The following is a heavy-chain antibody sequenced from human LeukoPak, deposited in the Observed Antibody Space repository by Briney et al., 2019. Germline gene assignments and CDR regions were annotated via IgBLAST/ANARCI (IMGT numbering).Heavy chain of an antibody. D-gene: IGHD3-22*01. Sequence: GGSLRLSCAASGFTFSSYAMHWVRQAPGEGLEYVSAISSNGGSTYYANSVKGRFTISRDNSKNTLYLQMGSLRAEDMAVYYCARDYDSSGYYWNWFDPWGQGTLVTVSS. CDR3: ARDYDSSGYYWNWFDP. CDR1: GFTFSSYA. J-gene: IGHJ5*02. CDR2: ISSNGGST. V-gene: IGHV3-64*01.